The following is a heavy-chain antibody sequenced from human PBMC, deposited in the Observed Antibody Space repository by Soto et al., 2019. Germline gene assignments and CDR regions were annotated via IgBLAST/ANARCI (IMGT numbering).Heavy chain of an antibody. J-gene: IGHJ6*02. D-gene: IGHD6-6*01. CDR1: GYSFASCW. Sequence: PGESLKISCQGSGYSFASCWIGWVRQMPGKDLDWMGIIYPGDSDTRYSPSFQGQVTISADKSLRTAYLQWTSLKASDTALYYCARTRSFTLGFYYDGMDVWGQGTTVTVSS. CDR2: IYPGDSDT. CDR3: ARTRSFTLGFYYDGMDV. V-gene: IGHV5-51*01.